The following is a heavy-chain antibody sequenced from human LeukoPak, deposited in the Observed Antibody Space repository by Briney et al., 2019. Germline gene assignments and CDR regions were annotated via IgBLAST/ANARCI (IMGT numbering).Heavy chain of an antibody. D-gene: IGHD2-21*01. CDR1: GGSISSYY. Sequence: PSETLFLTCTVSGGSISSYYWSWIRQPPGKGLEWIGYIYYSGSTNYNPSLKSRVTISVDTSKNQFSLKLSSVTAADTAVYYCARLRLGLWFGAFDYWGQGTLVTVSS. CDR2: IYYSGST. CDR3: ARLRLGLWFGAFDY. V-gene: IGHV4-59*08. J-gene: IGHJ4*02.